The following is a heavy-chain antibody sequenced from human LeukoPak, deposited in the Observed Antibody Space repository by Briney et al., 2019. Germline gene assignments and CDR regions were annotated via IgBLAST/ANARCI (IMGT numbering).Heavy chain of an antibody. V-gene: IGHV4-38-2*01. CDR3: ARVSSSWYYFDY. D-gene: IGHD6-13*01. CDR2: IYHSGST. CDR1: GYSISSGYY. J-gene: IGHJ4*02. Sequence: SETLSLTCAVSGYSISSGYYWGWIRQPPGKGLEWIGSIYHSGSTYYNPSLKSRVTISVDTSKNQFSLKLSSVTAADTAVYYCARVSSSWYYFDYWGQGTLVPVSS.